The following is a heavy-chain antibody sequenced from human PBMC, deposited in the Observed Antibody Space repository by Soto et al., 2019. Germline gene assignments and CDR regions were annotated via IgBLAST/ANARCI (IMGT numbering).Heavy chain of an antibody. J-gene: IGHJ6*03. CDR1: GFTFSSYS. CDR3: ARGYYGSESYEWDRYYMDV. Sequence: RGSLRLSCAASGFTFSSYSMNWVRQAPGKGLEWVSSISSSSSYMYYADSVKGRFTISRDNAKNSLYLQMNSLRAEDTAVYYCARGYYGSESYEWDRYYMDVWSKGTTDIVSS. D-gene: IGHD3-10*01. CDR2: ISSSSSYM. V-gene: IGHV3-21*01.